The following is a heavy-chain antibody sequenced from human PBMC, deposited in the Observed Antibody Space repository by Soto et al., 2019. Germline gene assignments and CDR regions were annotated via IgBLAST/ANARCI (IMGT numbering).Heavy chain of an antibody. V-gene: IGHV1-46*01. CDR1: GYKFINHY. CDR2: INPNGGGT. J-gene: IGHJ4*02. Sequence: QVQLVQSGAEVKKPGASVKVSCKASGYKFINHYMHWVRQAPGVGLEWRGIINPNGGGTDYSHRFQGTVTLTMNPFANTAKMELSSLRSGDTGVYFCARDSSASATSYSFDNWGQGTLVTVSS. D-gene: IGHD6-25*01. CDR3: ARDSSASATSYSFDN.